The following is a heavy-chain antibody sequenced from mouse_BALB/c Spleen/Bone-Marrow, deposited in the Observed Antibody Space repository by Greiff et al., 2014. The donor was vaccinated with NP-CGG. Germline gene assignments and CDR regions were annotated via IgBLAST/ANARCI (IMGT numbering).Heavy chain of an antibody. CDR3: ARDGPYFFDY. V-gene: IGHV5-6-3*01. D-gene: IGHD2-10*01. J-gene: IGHJ2*01. CDR2: INSNGGST. Sequence: EVQLQESGGGLVQPGGSLKLSCAASGFTFSRYGMSWVRQTPDKRLGLVATINSNGGSTYYPDSVKGRFTISRDNAKNTLYLQMSSLKSEDTAMYYCARDGPYFFDYWGRGTTLTVSS. CDR1: GFTFSRYG.